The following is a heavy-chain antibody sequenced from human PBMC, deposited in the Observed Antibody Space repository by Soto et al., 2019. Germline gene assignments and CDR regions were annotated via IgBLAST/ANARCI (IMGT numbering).Heavy chain of an antibody. CDR3: ARGGAAAHDAFDI. Sequence: PGGSLRLSCAASGFTFSSYSMNWVRQAPGKGLEWVSSISSSSSYIYYADSVKGRFTISRDNAKNSLYLQMNSLSAEDTAVYYCARGGAAAHDAFDIWGQGTMVTVSS. CDR1: GFTFSSYS. CDR2: ISSSSSYI. J-gene: IGHJ3*02. V-gene: IGHV3-21*01. D-gene: IGHD6-13*01.